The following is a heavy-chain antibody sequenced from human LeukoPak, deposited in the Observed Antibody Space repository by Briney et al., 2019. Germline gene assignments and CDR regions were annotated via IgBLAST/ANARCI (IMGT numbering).Heavy chain of an antibody. CDR2: ISGSGGST. CDR3: AKERARMVYATILDY. J-gene: IGHJ4*02. CDR1: GFTFSSYA. Sequence: GGSLRLPCAASGFTFSSYAMSWVRQAPRKGLEWVSAISGSGGSTYYADSVKGRFTISRDNSKNTLYLQMNSLRAEDTAVYYCAKERARMVYATILDYWGQGTLVTVSS. V-gene: IGHV3-23*01. D-gene: IGHD2-8*01.